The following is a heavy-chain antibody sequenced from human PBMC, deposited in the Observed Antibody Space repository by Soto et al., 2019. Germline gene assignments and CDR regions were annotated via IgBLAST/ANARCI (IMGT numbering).Heavy chain of an antibody. J-gene: IGHJ4*02. CDR1: GGSISSYY. CDR3: ARDPGGSGGYFDY. Sequence: QVQLQESGPGLVKPSETLSLTCTVSGGSISSYYWSWIRQPPGKGLEWIGYIYYSGSTNYNPSLKSRVTMPVDTSKNQFSLKLSSVTAADTAVYYGARDPGGSGGYFDYWGQGTLVTVSS. D-gene: IGHD3-10*01. V-gene: IGHV4-59*01. CDR2: IYYSGST.